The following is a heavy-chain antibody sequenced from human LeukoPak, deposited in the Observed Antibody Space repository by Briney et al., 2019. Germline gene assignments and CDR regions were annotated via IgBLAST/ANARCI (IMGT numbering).Heavy chain of an antibody. J-gene: IGHJ4*02. CDR2: INPNSGGT. V-gene: IGHV1-2*02. D-gene: IGHD3-10*01. CDR1: GYTFTGYY. CDR3: ARAERRYYGSGNDAWY. Sequence: ASVKVSCKASGYTFTGYYMHWVRQAPGQGLEWMGWINPNSGGTNYAQKFQGRVTMTRDTSISTAYMELSRLRSDDTAVYYCARAERRYYGSGNDAWYWGQGTLVTVSS.